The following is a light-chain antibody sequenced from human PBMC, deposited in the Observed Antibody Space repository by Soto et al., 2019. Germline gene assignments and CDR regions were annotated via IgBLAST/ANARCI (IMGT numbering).Light chain of an antibody. V-gene: IGKV1-5*01. Sequence: DIQMPQSPSTLSASVGDRVTITCRASQSVSSWLAWYQQKPGKAPKLLIYDASNLESGVPSWFSGSGSGTEFTLTITGLQPDDFATYYCQQYNKYSWTFGQGTK. CDR2: DAS. J-gene: IGKJ1*01. CDR3: QQYNKYSWT. CDR1: QSVSSW.